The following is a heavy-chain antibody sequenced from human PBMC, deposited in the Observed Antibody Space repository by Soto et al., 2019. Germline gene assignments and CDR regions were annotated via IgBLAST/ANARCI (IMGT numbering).Heavy chain of an antibody. J-gene: IGHJ4*02. CDR1: GYTLTELS. D-gene: IGHD2-15*01. CDR2: FDPEDGET. Sequence: ASVKVSCKVSGYTLTELSMHWVRQAPGKGLEWMGGFDPEDGETIYAQKFQGRVTMTEDTSTDTAYMELSSLRSEDTAVYFCARSGYCGGDNCYPAGYTDYWGQGTLVTVSS. V-gene: IGHV1-24*01. CDR3: ARSGYCGGDNCYPAGYTDY.